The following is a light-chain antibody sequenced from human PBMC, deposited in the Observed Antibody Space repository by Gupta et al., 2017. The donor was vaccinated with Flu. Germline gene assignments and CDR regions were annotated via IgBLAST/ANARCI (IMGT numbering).Light chain of an antibody. CDR2: GNN. V-gene: IGLV1-40*01. CDR1: SSNIGTGYD. J-gene: IGLJ2*01. CDR3: QSYASSLSGYVV. Sequence: QSVLTQPPSVSGAPGQRVTISCTGSSSNIGTGYDVHWYQLLPGTDPTVLIYGNNNRPSGVPDRFSCSKSGTSASLVITGLQAEDEADYYCQSYASSLSGYVVFGGGTKLTVL.